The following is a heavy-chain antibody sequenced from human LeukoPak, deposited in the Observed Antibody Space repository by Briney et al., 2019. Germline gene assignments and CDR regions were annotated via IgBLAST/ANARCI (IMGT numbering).Heavy chain of an antibody. J-gene: IGHJ6*04. CDR1: GYTFTSYY. CDR3: ATEGNITGMDV. Sequence: ASVKVSCKASGYTFTSYYIHWVRQAPGQGLEWMGIINPSGGSTGYAQKFQGRVTMTRDMSTSTVYMELSSLRSEDTAVYYCATEGNITGMDVWGKGTTVTVSS. D-gene: IGHD3-10*01. V-gene: IGHV1-46*01. CDR2: INPSGGST.